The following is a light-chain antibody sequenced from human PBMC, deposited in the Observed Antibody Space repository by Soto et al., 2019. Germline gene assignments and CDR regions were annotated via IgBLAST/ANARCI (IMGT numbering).Light chain of an antibody. Sequence: DIVMTQSPDSLAVSLGERATINCKSSQSVLYSSNNKNYLAWYQQKPGQPPKLLIYWASTRESGVPDRFSGSGSGTDFTLTISSLQAEDVAVYYCQRYYSTSWTFGQVTKVEIK. J-gene: IGKJ1*01. CDR2: WAS. CDR1: QSVLYSSNNKNY. V-gene: IGKV4-1*01. CDR3: QRYYSTSWT.